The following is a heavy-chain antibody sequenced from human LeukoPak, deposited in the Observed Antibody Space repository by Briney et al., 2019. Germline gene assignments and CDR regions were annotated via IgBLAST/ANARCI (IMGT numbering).Heavy chain of an antibody. CDR2: ISYDGSNK. Sequence: PGGSLRLSCAASGFTFSSCGMHWVRQAPGKGLEWVAVISYDGSNKYYADSVKGRFTISRDNSKNTLYLQMNSLRAEDTAVYYCAKDYDYVWGSYRYSLDYWGQGTLVTVSS. CDR3: AKDYDYVWGSYRYSLDY. CDR1: GFTFSSCG. V-gene: IGHV3-30*18. J-gene: IGHJ4*02. D-gene: IGHD3-16*02.